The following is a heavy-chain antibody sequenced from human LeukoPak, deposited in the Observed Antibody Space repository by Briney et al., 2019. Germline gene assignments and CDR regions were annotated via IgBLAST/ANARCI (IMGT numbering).Heavy chain of an antibody. J-gene: IGHJ4*02. D-gene: IGHD3-3*02. CDR3: VKASEHYDS. V-gene: IGHV3-64D*06. CDR2: ISTNGGIT. Sequence: GGSLRLSCAVSGLTFSTYGMHWVRQGPGKGLEQVAAISTNGGITVYADSVKGRFTISRDNSKNTLYLQMSGLRAADTAVYYCVKASEHYDSWGQGTLVTVSS. CDR1: GLTFSTYG.